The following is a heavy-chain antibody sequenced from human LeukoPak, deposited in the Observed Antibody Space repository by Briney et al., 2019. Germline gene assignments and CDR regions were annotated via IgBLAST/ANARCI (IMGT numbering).Heavy chain of an antibody. D-gene: IGHD3-10*01. CDR3: ARVRTGSQSDS. V-gene: IGHV4-39*07. Sequence: SETLSLTRTVSGGSISTSDYFWAWIRQPPGRGLEWIASISYTGNTFYNASFRSRATISRDTSKNQFSLKLTSLTAADTAVHYCARVRTGSQSDSWGQGTLVIVSS. J-gene: IGHJ5*01. CDR1: GGSISTSDYF. CDR2: ISYTGNT.